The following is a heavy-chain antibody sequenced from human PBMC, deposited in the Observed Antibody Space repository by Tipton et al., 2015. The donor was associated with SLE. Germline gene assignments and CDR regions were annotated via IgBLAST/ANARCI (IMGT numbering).Heavy chain of an antibody. CDR2: IYPSGSA. V-gene: IGHV4-4*07. Sequence: TLSLTCTVSGGSISGYYWNWIRRPAGRGLEWIGRIYPSGSANYNPSLKSRLSMSVDTSKNQFSLKLSSVTAADTAVYYCAREAMVQGVIDYWGQGTLVTVSS. J-gene: IGHJ4*02. D-gene: IGHD3-10*01. CDR3: AREAMVQGVIDY. CDR1: GGSISGYY.